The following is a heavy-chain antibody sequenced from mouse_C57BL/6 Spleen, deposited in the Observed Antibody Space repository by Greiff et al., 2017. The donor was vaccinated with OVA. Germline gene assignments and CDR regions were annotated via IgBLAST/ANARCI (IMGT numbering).Heavy chain of an antibody. CDR1: GYTFTNYW. J-gene: IGHJ3*01. CDR2: IDPISGGT. Sequence: QVQLKQPGAELVKPGASVKLSCKASGYTFTNYWMHWVKQRPGRGLEWIGRIDPISGGTKYNEKFKSKATLTVDKPSSTAYMQLSSLTSEDSAVXYCATSRNWDPFAYWGQGTLVTVSA. V-gene: IGHV1-72*01. D-gene: IGHD4-1*01. CDR3: ATSRNWDPFAY.